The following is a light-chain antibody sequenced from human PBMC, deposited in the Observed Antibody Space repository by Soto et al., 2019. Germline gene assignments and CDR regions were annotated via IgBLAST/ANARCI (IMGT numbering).Light chain of an antibody. CDR1: QSVSRD. Sequence: EIVLTQSPATLSLSPGERATLSCRASQSVSRDLAWYQQKPGQAPRLLIYDASNRATGTPARFSGSGSGTDFTLTISSREPEDFAGYSCQQRSDWPLTFGGGPRVEI. V-gene: IGKV3-11*01. CDR3: QQRSDWPLT. J-gene: IGKJ4*01. CDR2: DAS.